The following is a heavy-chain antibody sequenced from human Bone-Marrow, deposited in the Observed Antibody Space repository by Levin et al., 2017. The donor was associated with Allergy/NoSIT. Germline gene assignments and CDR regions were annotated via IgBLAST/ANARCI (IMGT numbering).Heavy chain of an antibody. CDR1: GGSVSSGSYY. CDR2: IYYNGGT. J-gene: IGHJ5*02. CDR3: ARFYSSGWYWLDP. D-gene: IGHD6-19*01. Sequence: SETLSLTCNVSGGSVSSGSYYWSWIRQPPGKGLEWIGYIYYNGGTNYNPSLKSRVSISRDTSKNQLSLKLRSVSAADTAVYYCARFYSSGWYWLDPWGQGTLVSVSS. V-gene: IGHV4-61*01.